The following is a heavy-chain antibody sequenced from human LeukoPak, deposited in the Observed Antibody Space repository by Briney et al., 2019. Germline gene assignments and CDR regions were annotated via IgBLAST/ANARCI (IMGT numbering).Heavy chain of an antibody. Sequence: GGSLRLSCAASGFTFNDYAMNWVRQAPGKGLEWVSGISGSGGSTYYADSVQGRFTISRDNSKNTLYLQMNSLRAEDTAVYYCSSDRESSCCSDYWGQGTLVTVSS. CDR2: ISGSGGST. CDR3: SSDRESSCCSDY. CDR1: GFTFNDYA. V-gene: IGHV3-23*01. J-gene: IGHJ4*02. D-gene: IGHD2-15*01.